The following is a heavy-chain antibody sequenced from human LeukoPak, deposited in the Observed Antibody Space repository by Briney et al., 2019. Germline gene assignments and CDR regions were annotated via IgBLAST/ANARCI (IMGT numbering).Heavy chain of an antibody. Sequence: GGSLRLSCAASGFPFSDYVMHWVRQAPGKGLEWVSVIRYDGNNKYYADSVKGRFTISRDNSKNTLYLQMNSLESEDTAVYYCAKDRWGAVASFDYWGQGTLITVSS. CDR3: AKDRWGAVASFDY. J-gene: IGHJ4*02. D-gene: IGHD6-19*01. V-gene: IGHV3-30*02. CDR2: IRYDGNNK. CDR1: GFPFSDYV.